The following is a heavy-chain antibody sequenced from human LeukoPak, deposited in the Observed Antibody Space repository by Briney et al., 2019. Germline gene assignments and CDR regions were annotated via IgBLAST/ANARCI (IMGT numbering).Heavy chain of an antibody. D-gene: IGHD6-13*01. J-gene: IGHJ4*02. CDR3: ARGRPGYSSSWLPIPFDY. Sequence: GGSLTLSCAASGFTFSSYDMHWVRQATGKGLEWVSAIGTAGDTYYPGSVKDRFTISRENAKNSLYLQMNSLRAGDTAVYYCARGRPGYSSSWLPIPFDYWGQGTLVTVSS. V-gene: IGHV3-13*01. CDR2: IGTAGDT. CDR1: GFTFSSYD.